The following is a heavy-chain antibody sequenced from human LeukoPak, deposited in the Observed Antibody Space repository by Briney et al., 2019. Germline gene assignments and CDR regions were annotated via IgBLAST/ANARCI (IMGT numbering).Heavy chain of an antibody. CDR2: ISWNSGSI. CDR1: GFTFDDYA. D-gene: IGHD3-3*01. V-gene: IGHV3-9*01. CDR3: ARRDSEDFWSGYYGYYYYYYMDV. J-gene: IGHJ6*03. Sequence: RPGGSLRLSCAASGFTFDDYAMHWVRQAPGKGLEWVSGISWNSGSIGYADSVKGRFTISRDNAKNSLYLQMNSLRAEDTAVYYCARRDSEDFWSGYYGYYYYYYMDVWGKGTTVTVSS.